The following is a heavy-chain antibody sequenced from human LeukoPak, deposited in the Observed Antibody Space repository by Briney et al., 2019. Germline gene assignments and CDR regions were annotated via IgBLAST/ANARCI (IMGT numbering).Heavy chain of an antibody. CDR1: GYTFTNYA. J-gene: IGHJ4*02. CDR2: INTNTGNP. CDR3: ARGYCSSTSCYGGSY. Sequence: ASVKVSCKASGYTFTNYAMNWVRQAPGQGLEWMGWINTNTGNPTYAQGFTGRFVFSLDTSVSTAYLQISSLKAEDTAMYYCARGYCSSTSCYGGSYWGQGTLVTVSS. D-gene: IGHD2-2*01. V-gene: IGHV7-4-1*02.